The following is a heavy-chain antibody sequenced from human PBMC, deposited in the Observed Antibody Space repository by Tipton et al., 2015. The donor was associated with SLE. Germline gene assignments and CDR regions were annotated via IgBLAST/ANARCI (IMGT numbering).Heavy chain of an antibody. CDR2: IKSKTDGGTA. Sequence: VQLVQSGGGLVKPGGSLRLSCAASGFTFSNALMTWVRQAPGKGLEWVGRIKSKTDGGTAAYAAPVKGRFTISRDDSKNTLYLQMNSLKIEGTAVYYCSTDLFDYWGQGTLVTVSS. CDR1: GFTFSNAL. J-gene: IGHJ4*02. V-gene: IGHV3-15*01. CDR3: STDLFDY.